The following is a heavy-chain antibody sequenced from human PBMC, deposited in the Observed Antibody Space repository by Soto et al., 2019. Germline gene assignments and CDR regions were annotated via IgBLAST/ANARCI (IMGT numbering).Heavy chain of an antibody. D-gene: IGHD3-22*01. Sequence: SETLSLTCSVSGNSLSSYHWSWIRQFPGKGLEWIAYIYYSGSTNYNPSLKSRVSISVDTSKNRFSLKLTSVTAADAAIYYCASGPANYYDSSGFENYFQYWGQGTLVTSPQ. V-gene: IGHV4-59*01. CDR3: ASGPANYYDSSGFENYFQY. J-gene: IGHJ4*02. CDR1: GNSLSSYH. CDR2: IYYSGST.